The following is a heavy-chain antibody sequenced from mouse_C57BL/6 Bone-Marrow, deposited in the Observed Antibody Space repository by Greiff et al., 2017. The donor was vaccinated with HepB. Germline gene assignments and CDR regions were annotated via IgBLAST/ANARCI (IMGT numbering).Heavy chain of an antibody. J-gene: IGHJ1*03. Sequence: QVQLKESGPGLVQPSQSLSITCTVSGFSLTSYGVHWVRQSPGKGLEWLGVIWSGGSTDYNAAFISRLSISKDNSKSQVFFKMNSLQADDTAIYYCDRNWITTVVATGYFDVWGTGTTVTVSS. CDR2: IWSGGST. CDR1: GFSLTSYG. D-gene: IGHD1-1*01. CDR3: DRNWITTVVATGYFDV. V-gene: IGHV2-2*01.